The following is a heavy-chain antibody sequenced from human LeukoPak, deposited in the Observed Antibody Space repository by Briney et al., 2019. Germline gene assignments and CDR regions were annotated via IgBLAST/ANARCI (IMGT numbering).Heavy chain of an antibody. CDR3: ARTYDILTGYGY. CDR2: IYSGGST. Sequence: PGGSLRLSCAASGFTVSSNHMSWVRQAPGKGLEWVSVIYSGGSTNYADSVKGRFTISSDNSKNTLYLQMNSLRAEDTAVYYCARTYDILTGYGYWGQGTLVTVSS. D-gene: IGHD3-9*01. J-gene: IGHJ4*02. V-gene: IGHV3-53*01. CDR1: GFTVSSNH.